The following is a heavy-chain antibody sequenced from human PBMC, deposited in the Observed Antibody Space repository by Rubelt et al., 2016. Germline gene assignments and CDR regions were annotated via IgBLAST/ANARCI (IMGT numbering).Heavy chain of an antibody. V-gene: IGHV3-7*03. D-gene: IGHD6-13*01. CDR3: ARLPGSRTWYDF. Sequence: EVQLVESGGGLIQPGGSLRLSCAASGFTVSSNYMSWVRQAPGKGLEWVASMNPDGSQKFYVDSVKGRFTVSKDNVENSLYLHMSDLRAEDTAVYFCARLPGSRTWYDFWGQGSLVTVSS. CDR1: GFTVSSNY. CDR2: MNPDGSQK. J-gene: IGHJ4*02.